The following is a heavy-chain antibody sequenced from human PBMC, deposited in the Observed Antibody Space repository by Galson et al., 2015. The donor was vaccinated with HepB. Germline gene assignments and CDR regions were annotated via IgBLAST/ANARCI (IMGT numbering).Heavy chain of an antibody. Sequence: SLRLSCAASGFTFNTYALSWVRQAPGKGLEWVSATSGSGGSTYYADSVKGRFTISRDNSKSTLYLQMNSLRAEDTAVYYCATASYSSGWYYDSWDQATLVTVSS. V-gene: IGHV3-23*01. CDR1: GFTFNTYA. CDR3: ATASYSSGWYYDS. CDR2: TSGSGGST. D-gene: IGHD6-19*01. J-gene: IGHJ4*02.